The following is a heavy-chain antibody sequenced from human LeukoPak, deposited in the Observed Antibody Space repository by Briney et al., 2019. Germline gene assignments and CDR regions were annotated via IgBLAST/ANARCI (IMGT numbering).Heavy chain of an antibody. V-gene: IGHV4-34*01. CDR2: INHSGST. CDR1: GGSFSGYY. D-gene: IGHD6-6*01. Sequence: SETLSLSCAVYGGSFSGYYWSWIRQPPGKGLEWIGEINHSGSTNYNPSLKSRVTISVDTSKNQFSLKLSSVTAADTAVYYCAGADSSSSGFDYWGQGTLVTVSS. CDR3: AGADSSSSGFDY. J-gene: IGHJ4*02.